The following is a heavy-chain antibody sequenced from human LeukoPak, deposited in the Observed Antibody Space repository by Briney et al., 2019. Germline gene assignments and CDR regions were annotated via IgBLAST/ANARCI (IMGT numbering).Heavy chain of an antibody. CDR3: ARRAGAYSHPYDY. CDR2: IYSGTI. Sequence: GGSLRLSCTVSGFTVSSNSMSWVRQAPGKGLEWVSFIYSGTIHYSDSVKGRFTISRDNSKDTLYLQMNSLRAEDTAVYYCARRAGAYSHPYDYWGQGTLVTVSS. V-gene: IGHV3-53*01. D-gene: IGHD4/OR15-4a*01. CDR1: GFTVSSNS. J-gene: IGHJ4*02.